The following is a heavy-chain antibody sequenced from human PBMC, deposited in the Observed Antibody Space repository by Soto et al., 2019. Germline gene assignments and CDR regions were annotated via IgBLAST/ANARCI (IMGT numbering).Heavy chain of an antibody. CDR3: ARSGGYYYDSSGYQYFDY. Sequence: SETLSLTCTVSGGSISSGGYYWSWIRQHPGKGLEWIGYIYYSGSTYYNPSLKSRVTISVDTSKNQFSLKLSSVTAADTAVYYCARSGGYYYDSSGYQYFDYWGQGTLVTVSS. CDR2: IYYSGST. J-gene: IGHJ4*02. D-gene: IGHD3-22*01. CDR1: GGSISSGGYY. V-gene: IGHV4-31*03.